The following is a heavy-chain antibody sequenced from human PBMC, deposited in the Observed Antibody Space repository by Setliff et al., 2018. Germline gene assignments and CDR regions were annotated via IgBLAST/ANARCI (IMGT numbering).Heavy chain of an antibody. CDR3: ARDRTIFGVDNFYFYMDV. CDR2: VLHSGRT. V-gene: IGHV4-59*01. CDR1: GVSTSSSY. Sequence: PSETLSLTCNVSGVSTSSSYWSWIRQSPGKGLEWIGNVLHSGRTNYNPSLKSRVTISVDTSRNQFSLRLKSVTAADTAVYYCARDRTIFGVDNFYFYMDVWGRGTTVTVSS. J-gene: IGHJ6*03. D-gene: IGHD3-3*01.